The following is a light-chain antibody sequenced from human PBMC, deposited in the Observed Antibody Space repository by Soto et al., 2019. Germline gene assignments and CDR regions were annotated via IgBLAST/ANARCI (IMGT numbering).Light chain of an antibody. V-gene: IGKV1-39*01. CDR2: AVS. Sequence: DIQMTQSPSSLSASVGDRVSITCRASQSISGYVNWYQQKPGRAPQLLIYAVSTLHSGLPSRFSGSGSGTDFTLTISSLQPEDFATYYCQQSYSTPDMYTFGQGTKLEIK. J-gene: IGKJ2*01. CDR3: QQSYSTPDMYT. CDR1: QSISGY.